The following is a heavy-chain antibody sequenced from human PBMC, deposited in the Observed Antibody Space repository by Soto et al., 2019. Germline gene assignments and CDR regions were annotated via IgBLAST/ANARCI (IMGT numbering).Heavy chain of an antibody. CDR3: ARNSYDILTGYYYYGMDV. J-gene: IGHJ6*02. Sequence: SVKVSCKASGGTFSSYAISWVRQAPGQGLEWMGGIIPIFGTANYAQKFQGRVTITADESTSTAYMELSSLRSEDTAVYYCARNSYDILTGYYYYGMDVWGQGTTVTVSS. V-gene: IGHV1-69*13. D-gene: IGHD3-9*01. CDR1: GGTFSSYA. CDR2: IIPIFGTA.